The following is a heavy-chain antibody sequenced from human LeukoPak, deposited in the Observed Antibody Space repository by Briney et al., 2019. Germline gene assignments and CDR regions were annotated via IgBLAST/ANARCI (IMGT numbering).Heavy chain of an antibody. V-gene: IGHV1-69*05. CDR3: ARADYGDYGFFDI. CDR1: GGTFSSYA. Sequence: SVKVSCKASGGTFSSYAISWVRQAPGQGLEWMGGIIPIFGTANYAQKFQGRVTITTDESTSTAYMELSGLRSEDTAVYYCARADYGDYGFFDIWGQGTMVTVSS. D-gene: IGHD4-17*01. J-gene: IGHJ3*02. CDR2: IIPIFGTA.